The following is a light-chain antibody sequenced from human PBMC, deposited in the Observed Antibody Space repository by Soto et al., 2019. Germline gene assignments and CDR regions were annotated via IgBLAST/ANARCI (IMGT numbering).Light chain of an antibody. CDR2: EVS. CDR1: SSDVGGYNY. V-gene: IGLV2-8*01. CDR3: SSYAGSKNYV. Sequence: QSVLTQPPSASGSPGQSVTIPCTGTSSDVGGYNYVSWYQQHPGKAPKLMIYEVSKRPSGVPDRFSGSKSGNTASLTVSGLQAEDDAHYYCSSYAGSKNYVFGSGIKV. J-gene: IGLJ1*01.